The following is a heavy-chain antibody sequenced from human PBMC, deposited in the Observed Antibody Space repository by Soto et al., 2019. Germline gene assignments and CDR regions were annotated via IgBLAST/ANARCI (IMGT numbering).Heavy chain of an antibody. J-gene: IGHJ4*02. Sequence: GASVNVSCQASGFTITISAVQWVRQARGQRLEWIGWIVVGSGNTNYAQKFQEGVTITRDMSTSTAYMELSSLRSEDTAVYYCAAGYYYDSSGDSPLFDYWGQGTLVTVSS. CDR2: IVVGSGNT. CDR1: GFTITISA. V-gene: IGHV1-58*01. D-gene: IGHD3-22*01. CDR3: AAGYYYDSSGDSPLFDY.